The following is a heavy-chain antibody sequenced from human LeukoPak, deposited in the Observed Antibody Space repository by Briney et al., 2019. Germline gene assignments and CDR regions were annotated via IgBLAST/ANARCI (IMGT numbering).Heavy chain of an antibody. Sequence: SETLSLTCTVSGGSISSYYWCWVRDPPRTGLGLMGNIYYSGSTNYNPSLSSRVHIALDTAKNRIPLKLSSVTAADAAVYYCAIDGGHGDLHWGQGTLVTVSS. D-gene: IGHD3-10*01. V-gene: IGHV4-59*01. J-gene: IGHJ4*02. CDR1: GGSISSYY. CDR3: AIDGGHGDLH. CDR2: IYYSGST.